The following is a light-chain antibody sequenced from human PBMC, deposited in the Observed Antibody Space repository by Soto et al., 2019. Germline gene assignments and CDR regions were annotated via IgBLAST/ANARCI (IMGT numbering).Light chain of an antibody. V-gene: IGKV1-5*01. CDR2: GAY. CDR1: QGIRNY. J-gene: IGKJ1*01. CDR3: QHHNSYSQT. Sequence: QMNPSPPPLFRSVGERVPIHCRARQGIRNYLAWYQQMPGKAPKLLIYGAYNLQSGVPSRFSGSGSGTEFTLTISSLQPDDFATYFCQHHNSYSQTFGQGTKVEIK.